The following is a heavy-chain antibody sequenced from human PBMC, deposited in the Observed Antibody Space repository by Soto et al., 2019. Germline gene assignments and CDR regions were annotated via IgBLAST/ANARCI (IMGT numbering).Heavy chain of an antibody. CDR1: GGTFSSYA. CDR3: ARDTGGYNDKLDY. V-gene: IGHV1-69*13. J-gene: IGHJ4*02. D-gene: IGHD5-12*01. CDR2: IIPIFGTA. Sequence: SVKVSCKASGGTFSSYAISWVRQAPGQGLEWMGGIIPIFGTANYAQKFQGRVTITADESTSTAYMELSSLRSEDTAVYYCARDTGGYNDKLDYWGQGTLVTVSS.